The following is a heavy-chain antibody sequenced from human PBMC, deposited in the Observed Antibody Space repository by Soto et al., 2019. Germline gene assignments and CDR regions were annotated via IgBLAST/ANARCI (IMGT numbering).Heavy chain of an antibody. V-gene: IGHV5-51*01. J-gene: IGHJ3*02. CDR1: GYSVTIYC. CDR2: IYPGDSDT. D-gene: IGHD3-3*01. CDR3: GSSLEWSYTRAFDI. Sequence: GESLKISCKGSGYSVTIYCIGLVLQMPGKGLEWMGIIYPGDSDTIYSPSFQCQVTISADKSISTAYLQWSSLKASDTAMYYCGSSLEWSYTRAFDIWGQGTMVTVSS.